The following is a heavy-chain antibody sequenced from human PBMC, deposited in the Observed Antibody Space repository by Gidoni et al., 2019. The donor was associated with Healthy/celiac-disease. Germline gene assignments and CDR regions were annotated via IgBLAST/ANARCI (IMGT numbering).Heavy chain of an antibody. D-gene: IGHD2-2*01. CDR2: ISSSSSYI. J-gene: IGHJ6*02. Sequence: EVQLVESGGGLVTPGGSLRLSCAASGFTLSSYSMNWVRQAPGKGLEWVSSISSSSSYIYYADSVKGRFTISRDNAKNSLYLQMNSLRAEDTAVYYCARDINAGYYYYGMDVWGQGTTVTVSS. CDR1: GFTLSSYS. CDR3: ARDINAGYYYYGMDV. V-gene: IGHV3-21*01.